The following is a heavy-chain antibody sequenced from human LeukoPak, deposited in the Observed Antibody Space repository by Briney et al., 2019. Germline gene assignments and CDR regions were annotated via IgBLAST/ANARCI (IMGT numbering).Heavy chain of an antibody. D-gene: IGHD6-13*01. CDR3: ARDRVEIAAAGTGPGFDP. CDR2: IIPIFGTA. Sequence: ASVKVSCKASGGTFSSYAISWVRQAPGQGLEWMGGIIPIFGTANYAQKFQGRVTITADGSTSTAYMELSSLRSEDTAVYYCARDRVEIAAAGTGPGFDPWGQGTLVTVSS. CDR1: GGTFSSYA. V-gene: IGHV1-69*13. J-gene: IGHJ5*02.